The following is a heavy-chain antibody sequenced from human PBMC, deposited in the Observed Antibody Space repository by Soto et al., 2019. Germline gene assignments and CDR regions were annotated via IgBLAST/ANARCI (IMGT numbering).Heavy chain of an antibody. D-gene: IGHD6-13*01. CDR2: ISGSGGST. CDR1: GFTFSSYA. J-gene: IGHJ4*02. CDR3: AKDTVKYSSSWSFDY. V-gene: IGHV3-23*01. Sequence: GGSLRLSCAASGFTFSSYAMSWVRQAPGKGLEWVSAISGSGGSTYYADSVKGRFTISRDNSKNTPYLQMNSLRAEDTAVYYCAKDTVKYSSSWSFDYWGQGTLVTVSS.